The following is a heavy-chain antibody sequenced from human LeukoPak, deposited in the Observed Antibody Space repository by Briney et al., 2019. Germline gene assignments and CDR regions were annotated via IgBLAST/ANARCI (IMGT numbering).Heavy chain of an antibody. CDR3: ARDPGVLWFGMSVPYYYYYMDV. D-gene: IGHD3-10*01. CDR2: ISAYNGNT. Sequence: ASVKVSCKASGYTFTSYGISWVRQAPGQGLEWMGWISAYNGNTNYAQKLQGRVTMTTDTSTSTAYMELRSLRSDDTAVYYCARDPGVLWFGMSVPYYYYYMDVWGKGTTVTISS. J-gene: IGHJ6*03. V-gene: IGHV1-18*01. CDR1: GYTFTSYG.